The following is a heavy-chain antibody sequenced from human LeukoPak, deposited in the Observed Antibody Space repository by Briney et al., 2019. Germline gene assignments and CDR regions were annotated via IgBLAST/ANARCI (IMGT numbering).Heavy chain of an antibody. J-gene: IGHJ4*02. CDR2: MNPNNGGT. CDR3: AKDSVVMVNTIGADLDY. D-gene: IGHD2-21*01. CDR1: GYTFTDYY. Sequence: ASVKVSCKTSGYTFTDYYIYWVRQAPGQTFEWMGWMNPNNGGTNYAQKFRGRVTMTRDTSLNTAYMELTWLTTDDTAVYFCAKDSVVMVNTIGADLDYLGQGTLVTVSS. V-gene: IGHV1-2*02.